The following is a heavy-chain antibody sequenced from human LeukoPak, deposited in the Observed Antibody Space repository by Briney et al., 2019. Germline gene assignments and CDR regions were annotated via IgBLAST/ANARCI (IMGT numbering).Heavy chain of an antibody. J-gene: IGHJ4*02. CDR3: ARVADYYDSSGYYDY. CDR1: GGSFSSGSYY. D-gene: IGHD3-22*01. Sequence: SETLSLTCTVSGGSFSSGSYYWSWIRQPAGKGLEWIGRICTSGSTNYNPSLKSRVTISVDTSKNQFSLKLSSVTAADTAVYYCARVADYYDSSGYYDYWGQGTLVTVSS. V-gene: IGHV4-61*02. CDR2: ICTSGST.